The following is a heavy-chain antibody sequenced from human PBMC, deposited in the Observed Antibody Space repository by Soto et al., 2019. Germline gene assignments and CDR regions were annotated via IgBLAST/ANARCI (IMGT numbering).Heavy chain of an antibody. CDR1: GFTFSSYA. CDR3: ARKYDSSGYCLDY. J-gene: IGHJ4*02. Sequence: HPGGSLRLSCAASGFTFSSYAMSWVRQAPGKGLEWVSAISGSGGSTYYADSVKGRFTISRDNSKNTLYLQMNSLRAEDTAVYYCARKYDSSGYCLDYWGQGTLVTVSS. V-gene: IGHV3-23*01. D-gene: IGHD3-22*01. CDR2: ISGSGGST.